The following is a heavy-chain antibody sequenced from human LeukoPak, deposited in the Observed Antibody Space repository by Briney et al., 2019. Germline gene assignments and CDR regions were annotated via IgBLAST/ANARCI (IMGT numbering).Heavy chain of an antibody. CDR3: ARQGVYCSGGSCYSDY. D-gene: IGHD2-15*01. CDR1: GYSFTSYW. J-gene: IGHJ4*02. V-gene: IGHV5-51*01. CDR2: IYPGDSDT. Sequence: GEPLQISCKGSGYSFTSYWLGWVRQMPGKRLEWMGIIYPGDSDTRYSPSFQGQVTISADRSISTAYLQWSSLKASDTAMYYCARQGVYCSGGSCYSDYWGEGTLVTVCS.